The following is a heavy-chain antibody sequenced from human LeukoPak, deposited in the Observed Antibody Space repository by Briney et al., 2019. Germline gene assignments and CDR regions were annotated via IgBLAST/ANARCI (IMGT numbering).Heavy chain of an antibody. J-gene: IGHJ4*02. CDR2: IYYSGST. Sequence: SETLSLTCTVSGGSISSGGYYWSWIRQHPGKGLEWIGYIYYSGSTYYNPSLKSRVTISVDTSKNQFSLKLSSVTAADTAVYYCAREGTSPNEYYYDSSGRAPNYYFDYWGQGTLVTVSS. CDR3: AREGTSPNEYYYDSSGRAPNYYFDY. V-gene: IGHV4-31*03. CDR1: GGSISSGGYY. D-gene: IGHD3-22*01.